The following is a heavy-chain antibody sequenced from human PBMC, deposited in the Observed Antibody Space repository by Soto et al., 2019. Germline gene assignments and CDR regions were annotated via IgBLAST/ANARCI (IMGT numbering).Heavy chain of an antibody. CDR2: ISSNGGST. V-gene: IGHV3-64*01. J-gene: IGHJ4*02. CDR1: GFTFRDYA. Sequence: PGGSRRDSCTASGFTFRDYAKNWGRPAPGKGLEYVSSISSNGGSTYYANSVKGRFTVSRDNSKNTLYLQMGSLRAEDMAVYYCARGRCTSCPLDYRGLRTLVTVSS. D-gene: IGHD2-2*01. CDR3: ARGRCTSCPLDY.